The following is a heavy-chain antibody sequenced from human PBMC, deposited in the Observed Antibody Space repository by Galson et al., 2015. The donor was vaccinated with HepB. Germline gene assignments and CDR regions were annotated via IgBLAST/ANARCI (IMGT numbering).Heavy chain of an antibody. CDR2: INPNSGGT. V-gene: IGHV1-2*02. D-gene: IGHD3-22*01. CDR1: GYTFTGYY. Sequence: SVKVSCKASGYTFTGYYMHWVRQAPGQGLEWMGWINPNSGGTNYAQKFQGRVTMTRDTSISTAYMELSRLRSDDTAVYYCARDRAGENDSSGYYYPWYMDVWGKGTTVTVSS. CDR3: ARDRAGENDSSGYYYPWYMDV. J-gene: IGHJ6*03.